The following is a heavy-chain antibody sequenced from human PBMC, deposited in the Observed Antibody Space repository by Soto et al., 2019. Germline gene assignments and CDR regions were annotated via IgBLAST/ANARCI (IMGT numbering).Heavy chain of an antibody. V-gene: IGHV4-59*01. CDR3: ARDRRNYYGSGDYYYGMDV. CDR1: GGSISSYY. Sequence: LSLTCTVSGGSISSYYWSWIRQPPGKGLEWIGYIYYSGSTNYNPSLKSRVTISVDTSKNQFSLKLSSVTAADTAVYYCARDRRNYYGSGDYYYGMDVWGKGTTVTVSS. D-gene: IGHD3-10*01. J-gene: IGHJ6*04. CDR2: IYYSGST.